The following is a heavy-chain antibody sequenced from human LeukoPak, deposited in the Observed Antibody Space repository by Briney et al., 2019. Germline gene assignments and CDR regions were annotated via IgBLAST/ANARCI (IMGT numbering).Heavy chain of an antibody. CDR3: ARHVIAVAELDAFDI. V-gene: IGHV4-39*01. Sequence: SETLSLTCTVSGGSISSSSYYWGWIRQPPGKGLEWIGSIYYSGSTYYNPSLKSRVTISVDTSKNQFSLKLSSVTAADTAVYCCARHVIAVAELDAFDIWGQGTMVTVSS. D-gene: IGHD6-19*01. J-gene: IGHJ3*02. CDR2: IYYSGST. CDR1: GGSISSSSYY.